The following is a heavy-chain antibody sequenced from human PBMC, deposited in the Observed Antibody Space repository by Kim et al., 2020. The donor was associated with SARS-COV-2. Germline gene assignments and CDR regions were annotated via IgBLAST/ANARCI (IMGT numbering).Heavy chain of an antibody. V-gene: IGHV3-11*04. CDR3: ARDHRSGDGRKIYY. D-gene: IGHD1-26*01. J-gene: IGHJ4*02. Sequence: DSVKGRFTISRDNAKNSLYLQMNRLRAEDTAVYYCARDHRSGDGRKIYYWGQGTLVTVSS.